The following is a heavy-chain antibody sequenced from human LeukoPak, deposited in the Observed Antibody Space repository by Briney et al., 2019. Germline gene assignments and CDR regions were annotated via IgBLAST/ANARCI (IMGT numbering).Heavy chain of an antibody. V-gene: IGHV4-59*01. J-gene: IGHJ6*03. CDR3: ARCYGSGPYYMDV. D-gene: IGHD3-10*01. CDR1: GGSISSYY. CDR2: IYYSGST. Sequence: SETLSPTCTVSGGSISSYYWSWIRQPPGKGLEWIGYIYYSGSTNYNPSLKSRVTISVDTSKNQFSLKLSSVTAADTAVYYCARCYGSGPYYMDVWGKGTTVTISS.